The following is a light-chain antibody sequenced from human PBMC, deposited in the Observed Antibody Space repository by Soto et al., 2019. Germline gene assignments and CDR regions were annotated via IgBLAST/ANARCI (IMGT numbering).Light chain of an antibody. J-gene: IGLJ3*02. CDR2: EVS. CDR3: SSYALG. Sequence: QSALTQPPSASGSPGQSVTISCTGTSSDVGGYNYVSWYQQHPGKAPKLMIYEVSKRPSGVPDRFSGSKSGNTASLTVSGLQAEDEADYYCSSYALGFGGGTKLTVL. V-gene: IGLV2-8*01. CDR1: SSDVGGYNY.